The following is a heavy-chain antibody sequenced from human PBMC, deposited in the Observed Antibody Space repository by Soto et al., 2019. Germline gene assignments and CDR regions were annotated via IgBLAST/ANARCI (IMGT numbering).Heavy chain of an antibody. D-gene: IGHD6-6*01. Sequence: QVQLQESGPGLVKPSQTLSLTCTVSGGSISSGDYYWRWIRQPPGKGLEWIGYIYHSGSTYYNPSLESRVTISVDTSKNQFSLKLSSVTAADTAVYYCARERPDGARLDPWGQGTLVTVSS. CDR1: GGSISSGDYY. CDR2: IYHSGST. J-gene: IGHJ5*02. CDR3: ARERPDGARLDP. V-gene: IGHV4-30-4*01.